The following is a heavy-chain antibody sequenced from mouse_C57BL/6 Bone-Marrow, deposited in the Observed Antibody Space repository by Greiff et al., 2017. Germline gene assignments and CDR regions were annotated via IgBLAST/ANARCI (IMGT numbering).Heavy chain of an antibody. CDR2: FYPGSGSI. D-gene: IGHD2-4*01. CDR1: GYIFTECT. Sequence: QVHVKQSGAELVKPGASVKLSCKASGYIFTECTIHWVKQRSGQGLEWIGWFYPGSGSIKYNERFKDKATLTADKSSNTVYMELSRLTSEDSAVYFCARHERYYDYEGYFDYWGQGTTLTVSS. CDR3: ARHERYYDYEGYFDY. J-gene: IGHJ2*01. V-gene: IGHV1-62-2*01.